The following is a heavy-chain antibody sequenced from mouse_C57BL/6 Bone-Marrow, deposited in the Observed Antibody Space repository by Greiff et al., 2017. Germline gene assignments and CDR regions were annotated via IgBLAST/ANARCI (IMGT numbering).Heavy chain of an antibody. CDR2: INPNNGGT. Sequence: EVQLQQSGPELVKPGASVKIPCKASGYTFTDYNMDWVKQSHGKSLEWIGDINPNNGGTIYNQKFKGKATLTVDKSSSTAYMELRSLTSEDTAVXYCARPYYYGSSRYYFDYWGQGTTLTVSS. CDR3: ARPYYYGSSRYYFDY. D-gene: IGHD1-1*01. J-gene: IGHJ2*01. CDR1: GYTFTDYN. V-gene: IGHV1-18*01.